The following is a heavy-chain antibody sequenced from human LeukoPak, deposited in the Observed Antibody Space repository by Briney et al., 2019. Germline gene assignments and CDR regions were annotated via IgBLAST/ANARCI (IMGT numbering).Heavy chain of an antibody. CDR2: MNPNSGNT. V-gene: IGHV1-8*02. Sequence: ASVKVSCKTSGYTFNSYDINWVRQATGQGLEWMGWMNPNSGNTGYAQKLQGRVTMTRNTSIRTAYMELSGPRPEDTAVYYCARRNIRFLELDFWGQGTLVTVSS. CDR3: ARRNIRFLELDF. J-gene: IGHJ4*02. CDR1: GYTFNSYD. D-gene: IGHD3-3*01.